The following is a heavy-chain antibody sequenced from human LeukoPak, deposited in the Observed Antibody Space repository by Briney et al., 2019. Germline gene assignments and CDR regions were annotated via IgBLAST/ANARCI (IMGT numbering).Heavy chain of an antibody. CDR1: GFSFSSYR. J-gene: IGHJ4*02. V-gene: IGHV3-21*01. Sequence: GGSLRLSCAASGFSFSSYRMNWVRQAPGKGLEWVASISSNNGYVYYADSVKGRFTISRDNGENSLHLQMNSLRAEDAAVYYCARDLGTRKSIAFADWGQGTLVTVSS. D-gene: IGHD6-6*01. CDR2: ISSNNGYV. CDR3: ARDLGTRKSIAFAD.